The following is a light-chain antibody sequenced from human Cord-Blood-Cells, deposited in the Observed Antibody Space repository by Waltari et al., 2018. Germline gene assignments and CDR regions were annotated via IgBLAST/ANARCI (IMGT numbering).Light chain of an antibody. CDR1: QSVSSY. J-gene: IGKJ1*01. V-gene: IGKV3-11*01. CDR2: DAS. CDR3: HQRSNWPWT. Sequence: EIVLTQSPATLSLSPGERATLSCRASQSVSSYLAWYQQKPGQAPRLLIYDASNRATGIPAMFSCSGSGTDFTLTISILEPEDFAVYYCHQRSNWPWTFGQGTKVEIK.